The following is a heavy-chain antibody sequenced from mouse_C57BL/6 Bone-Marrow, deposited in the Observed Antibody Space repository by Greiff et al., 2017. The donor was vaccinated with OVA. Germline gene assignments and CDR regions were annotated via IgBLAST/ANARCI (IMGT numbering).Heavy chain of an antibody. D-gene: IGHD2-3*01. Sequence: VHVKQSGAELVRPGASVKLSCTASGFNIKDDYMHWVKQRPEQGLEWIGWIDPENGDTEYASKFQGKATITADTSSNTAYLQLSSLTSEDTAVYYCTTDGYMRGNYAMDYWGQGTSVTVSS. V-gene: IGHV14-4*01. CDR3: TTDGYMRGNYAMDY. J-gene: IGHJ4*01. CDR2: IDPENGDT. CDR1: GFNIKDDY.